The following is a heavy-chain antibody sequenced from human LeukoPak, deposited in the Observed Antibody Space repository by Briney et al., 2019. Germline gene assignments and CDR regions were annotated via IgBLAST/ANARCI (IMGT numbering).Heavy chain of an antibody. Sequence: GGSLRLSCAASGFTFSSYGMTWVRQAPGKGLEWVAGISDSGGSTNYADSVKGRFTISRDNPKNTLYLQMNSLRAEDTAVYFCAKRGVVIRVILVGFHKEAYYFDSWGQGALVTVSS. CDR2: ISDSGGST. J-gene: IGHJ4*02. CDR3: AKRGVVIRVILVGFHKEAYYFDS. CDR1: GFTFSSYG. D-gene: IGHD3-22*01. V-gene: IGHV3-23*01.